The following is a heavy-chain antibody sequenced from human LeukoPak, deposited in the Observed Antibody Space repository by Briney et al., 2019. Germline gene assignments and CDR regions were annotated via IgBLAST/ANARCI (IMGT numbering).Heavy chain of an antibody. V-gene: IGHV4-61*02. CDR2: IYTSGST. CDR3: ARGLYYYEEGAFDI. D-gene: IGHD3-22*01. J-gene: IGHJ3*02. Sequence: SETLSLTCTVSGGSISSGSSYWSWIRQPAGKGLEWIGRIYTSGSTNYNPSLKSRVAISVDTSKNQFSLKLSSVTAADTAVYYCARGLYYYEEGAFDIWGQGTMVTVSS. CDR1: GGSISSGSSY.